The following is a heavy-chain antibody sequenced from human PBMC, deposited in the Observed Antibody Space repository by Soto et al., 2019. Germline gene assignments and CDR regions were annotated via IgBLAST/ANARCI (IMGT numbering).Heavy chain of an antibody. D-gene: IGHD3-10*01. V-gene: IGHV5-51*01. CDR1: GYKFTNNW. CDR3: ARQTSWFGELLLDY. CDR2: INPADSDM. J-gene: IGHJ4*02. Sequence: PGESLKISCQTSGYKFTNNWITWVRQMPGKGLEWVAIINPADSDMRYNPSFQGHVTVSADRSRSTVYLNWSSLKASDTAIYFCARQTSWFGELLLDYWGQGTLVTVSS.